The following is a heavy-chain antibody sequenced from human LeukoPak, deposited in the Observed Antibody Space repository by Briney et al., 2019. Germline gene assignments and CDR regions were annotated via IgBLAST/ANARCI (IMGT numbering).Heavy chain of an antibody. CDR2: ISTYTGDT. CDR3: ARESGGNTMAGDY. V-gene: IGHV1-18*01. J-gene: IGHJ4*02. CDR1: GYTFTNRG. D-gene: IGHD2-15*01. Sequence: ASVTVSCKASGYTFTNRGISWVRQPPGQGLEWMGWISTYTGDTNFAQNFQGRVTLTTDTTTSTAYMELRSLRSDDTAVYYCARESGGNTMAGDYWGQGTLVTVSS.